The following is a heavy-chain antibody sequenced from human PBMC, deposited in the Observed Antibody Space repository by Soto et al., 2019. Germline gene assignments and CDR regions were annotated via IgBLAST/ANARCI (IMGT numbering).Heavy chain of an antibody. CDR2: IIPIFGTA. CDR1: GGTFSSYA. V-gene: IGHV1-69*01. CDR3: AREWGASVKGDVNWFDP. Sequence: QVQLVQSGAEVKKPGSSVKVSCKASGGTFSSYAISWVRQAPGQGLEWMGGIIPIFGTANYAQKFQGRVTITADESTSTAYMELSSLRSEDTAVYYCAREWGASVKGDVNWFDPWGQGTLVTVSS. D-gene: IGHD2-21*01. J-gene: IGHJ5*02.